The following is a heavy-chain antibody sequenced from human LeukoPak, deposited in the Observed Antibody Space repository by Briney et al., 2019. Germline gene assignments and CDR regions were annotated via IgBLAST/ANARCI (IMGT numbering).Heavy chain of an antibody. D-gene: IGHD1-14*01. CDR2: INHSGST. CDR3: ARGLSHHHYYYMDV. V-gene: IGHV4-34*01. J-gene: IGHJ6*03. CDR1: GYSIRSGFY. Sequence: SETLSLTCTVSGYSIRSGFYWSWIRQPPGKGLEWIGEINHSGSTNYNPSLKSRVTISVDTSKNQFSLKLSSVTAADTAVYYCARGLSHHHYYYMDVWGKGTTVTVSS.